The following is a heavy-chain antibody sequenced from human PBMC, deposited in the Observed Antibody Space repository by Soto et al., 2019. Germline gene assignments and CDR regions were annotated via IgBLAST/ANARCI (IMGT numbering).Heavy chain of an antibody. CDR2: FNHSGST. D-gene: IGHD3-16*01. CDR3: TRVHRSTYSFDP. CDR1: GGSISSDNNS. J-gene: IGHJ5*02. V-gene: IGHV4-30-2*01. Sequence: PSETLSLTCAVSGGSISSDNNSWGWLRQPPGQGLEWIGYFNHSGSTYYNPSLKRRVTFSEDRTKNQFSQKMSLVRAATMAAYFCTRVHRSTYSFDPWGQGTLVTVSS.